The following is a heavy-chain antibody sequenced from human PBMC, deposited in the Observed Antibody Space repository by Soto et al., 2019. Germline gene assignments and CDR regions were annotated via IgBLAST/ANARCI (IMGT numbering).Heavy chain of an antibody. CDR2: ITSGGRSI. D-gene: IGHD2-15*01. Sequence: WGSLRISCTSSVFTFSGYEMNWVRQAPGKGLEWVSYITSGGRSICYADSVKGRFIISRDNAENSLYLQMNSLRPEDTAVYYCVRRMASPDQWGQGTMVTVSS. J-gene: IGHJ4*02. V-gene: IGHV3-48*03. CDR1: VFTFSGYE. CDR3: VRRMASPDQ.